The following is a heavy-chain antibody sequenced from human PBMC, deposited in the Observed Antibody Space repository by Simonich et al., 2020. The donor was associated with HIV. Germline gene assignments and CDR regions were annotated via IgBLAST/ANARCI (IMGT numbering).Heavy chain of an antibody. CDR3: AKDGGYSYGENWFDP. V-gene: IGHV3-9*01. D-gene: IGHD5-18*01. Sequence: EVQLVESGGGLVQPGRSLRLSCAASGFTFDDYAMHWVRQAPGKGLEGVSGISLNSGSIGYADSVKGRFTISRDNAKNSLYLQMNSLRAEDTALYYCAKDGGYSYGENWFDPWGQGTLVTVSS. CDR1: GFTFDDYA. J-gene: IGHJ5*02. CDR2: ISLNSGSI.